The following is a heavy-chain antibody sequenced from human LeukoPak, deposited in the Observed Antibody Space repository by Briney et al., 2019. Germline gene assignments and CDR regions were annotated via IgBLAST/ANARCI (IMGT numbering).Heavy chain of an antibody. D-gene: IGHD3-3*01. CDR1: GYTFTSYG. CDR2: ISAYNGNT. CDR3: ARGYTYDFWSGYYSGWFDP. Sequence: ASVKVSCKASGYTFTSYGISWVRQAPGQGLEWIGWISAYNGNTNYAQKLQGRVTMTTDTPTSTAYMELSSLRSEDTAVYYCARGYTYDFWSGYYSGWFDPWGQGTLVTVSS. V-gene: IGHV1-18*01. J-gene: IGHJ5*02.